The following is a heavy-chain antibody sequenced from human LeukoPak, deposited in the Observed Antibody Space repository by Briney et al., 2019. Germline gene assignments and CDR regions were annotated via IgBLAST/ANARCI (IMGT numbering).Heavy chain of an antibody. D-gene: IGHD6-13*01. Sequence: PGGSLRLSCAASGFTFSSYWMSWVRQAPGKGLEWVANIKQDGSEKYYVDSVKGRFTISRDNAKNSLYLQMNSLRAEDTAVYYCARGTIAAAGYYYFDYWGQGTPVTVSS. CDR2: IKQDGSEK. CDR1: GFTFSSYW. J-gene: IGHJ4*02. V-gene: IGHV3-7*04. CDR3: ARGTIAAAGYYYFDY.